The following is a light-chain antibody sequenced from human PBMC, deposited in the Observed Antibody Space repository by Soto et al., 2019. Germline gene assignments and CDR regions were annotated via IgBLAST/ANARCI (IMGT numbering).Light chain of an antibody. CDR1: SSDLGTYNY. J-gene: IGLJ1*01. V-gene: IGLV2-14*03. CDR3: CSYSSTSTYV. Sequence: QSALTQPASVSGSPGQSVTMSCTGSSSDLGTYNYVSWFQQHPGKAPRLMIFGVNNRPSGVSNRFSGSKSANTASLTISGLQAEDAADYYCCSYSSTSTYVFGTGTKVTVL. CDR2: GVN.